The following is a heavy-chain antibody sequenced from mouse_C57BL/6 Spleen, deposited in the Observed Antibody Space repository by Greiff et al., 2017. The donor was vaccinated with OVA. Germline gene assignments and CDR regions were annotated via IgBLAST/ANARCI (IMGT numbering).Heavy chain of an antibody. CDR1: GFTFSDYY. Sequence: DVMLVESGGGLVQPGGSLKLSCAASGFTFSDYYMYWVRQTPEKRLEWVAYISNGGGSTYYPDTVKGRFTISRDNAKNTLYLQMSRLKSEDTAMYYCARRTGTDQYFDVWGTGTTVTVSS. CDR2: ISNGGGST. D-gene: IGHD4-1*01. CDR3: ARRTGTDQYFDV. J-gene: IGHJ1*03. V-gene: IGHV5-12*01.